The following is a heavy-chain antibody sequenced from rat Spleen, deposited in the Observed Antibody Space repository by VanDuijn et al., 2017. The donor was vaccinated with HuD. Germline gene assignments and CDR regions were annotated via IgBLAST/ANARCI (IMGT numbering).Heavy chain of an antibody. J-gene: IGHJ3*01. V-gene: IGHV5-20*01. Sequence: EVQLVESGGGLVQPGRSLKLSCAASGFTFSDYYMAWVRQAPTKGLEWVASISFGGGGTYYPDSVKGRFTISRDNAKNTLYLQMNSLRSEDTATYYCARLGTEAIGNWFSYWGQGTLVTVSS. D-gene: IGHD1-11*01. CDR3: ARLGTEAIGNWFSY. CDR1: GFTFSDYY. CDR2: ISFGGGGT.